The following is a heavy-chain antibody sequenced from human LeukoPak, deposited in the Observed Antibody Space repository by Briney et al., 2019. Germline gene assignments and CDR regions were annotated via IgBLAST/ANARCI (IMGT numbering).Heavy chain of an antibody. D-gene: IGHD1-26*01. CDR1: GASISGSGYY. CDR3: AKSGGYGLIDY. CDR2: IYDSGST. V-gene: IGHV4-39*01. J-gene: IGHJ4*02. Sequence: PSETLSLTCTVSGASISGSGYYWGWIRQPPGKGLEWIGNIYDSGSTYYNASLQSRVTISIDTSKNQFSLRLSSVTAADTAMYYCAKSGGYGLIDYWGQGTLVTVSS.